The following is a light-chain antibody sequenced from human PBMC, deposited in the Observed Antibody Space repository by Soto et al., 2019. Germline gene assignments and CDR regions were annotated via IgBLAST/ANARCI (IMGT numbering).Light chain of an antibody. CDR2: KAS. CDR3: QQHISWPLT. CDR1: QTISSW. V-gene: IGKV1-5*03. Sequence: DIQMTQSPSTLSGSVGDRVTITCRASQTISSWLAWYQQKPGKAPKLLIYKASTLKSGVPSRFSGSGSGTDFTLTISNLEPEDFAVYYCQQHISWPLTFGGGTKVDI. J-gene: IGKJ4*01.